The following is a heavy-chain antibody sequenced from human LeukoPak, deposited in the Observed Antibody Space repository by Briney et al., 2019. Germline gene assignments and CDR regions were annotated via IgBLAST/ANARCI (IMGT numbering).Heavy chain of an antibody. D-gene: IGHD3-10*01. CDR2: INHSGST. Sequence: PSETLSLTCTVSGGSISSYYWSWIRQPPGKGLEWIGEINHSGSTNYNPSLKSRVTISVDTSKNQFSLKLSSVTAADTAVYYCARERITMVRGSKRIWFDPWGQGTLVTVSS. CDR3: ARERITMVRGSKRIWFDP. V-gene: IGHV4-34*01. J-gene: IGHJ5*02. CDR1: GGSISSYY.